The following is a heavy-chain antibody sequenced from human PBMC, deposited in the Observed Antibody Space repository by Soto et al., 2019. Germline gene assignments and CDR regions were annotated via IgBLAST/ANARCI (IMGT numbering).Heavy chain of an antibody. J-gene: IGHJ4*02. V-gene: IGHV3-53*02. D-gene: IGHD1-26*01. Sequence: EVQLVETGGGLIQPGGSLRLSCAASGFTVSSNYMSWVRQAPGKGLEWVSVIYSGGSTYYADSVKGRFTISRDNSKNTLYLQMNSLRAEDTAVYYCAREEYSVSYGSFDYWGQGTLVTVSS. CDR1: GFTVSSNY. CDR2: IYSGGST. CDR3: AREEYSVSYGSFDY.